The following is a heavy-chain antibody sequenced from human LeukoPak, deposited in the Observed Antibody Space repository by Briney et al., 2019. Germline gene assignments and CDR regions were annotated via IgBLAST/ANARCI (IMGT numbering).Heavy chain of an antibody. V-gene: IGHV3-30*18. J-gene: IGHJ5*02. CDR2: TSYDGSYK. D-gene: IGHD6-19*01. Sequence: PGGSLRLSCAASGFTVSSYGMHWVRQAPGKGLEWVAVTSYDGSYKYYADSVKGRFTISRDNSKNTLYLQMNSLRAEDTAVYYCAKMGMAVAVMYNWFAPWGQGTLVTVSS. CDR1: GFTVSSYG. CDR3: AKMGMAVAVMYNWFAP.